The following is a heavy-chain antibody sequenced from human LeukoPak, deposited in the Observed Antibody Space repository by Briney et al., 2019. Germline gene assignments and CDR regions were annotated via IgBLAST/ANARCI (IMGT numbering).Heavy chain of an antibody. CDR1: GGSFSDYY. CDR2: INHSGST. V-gene: IGHV4-34*01. Sequence: SETLSLTCAVYGGSFSDYYWSWIRQPPGKGLEWIGEINHSGSTNYSPSLKSRVTISVDTSKKQFSLKLSSVTAADTAVYYCARHYFSTLTTLLRGVKKQKSRFDPWGRGTLVTVSS. CDR3: ARHYFSTLTTLLRGVKKQKSRFDP. D-gene: IGHD4-17*01. J-gene: IGHJ5*02.